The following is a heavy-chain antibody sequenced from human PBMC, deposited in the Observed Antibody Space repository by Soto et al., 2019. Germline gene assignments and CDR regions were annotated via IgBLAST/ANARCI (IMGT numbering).Heavy chain of an antibody. CDR1: GXXXSXXX. Sequence: VQLVESGGGLVXXXXXXXXSCAAXGXXXSXXXXXWVRQAXXKGLEWVGRIRSKTDGGTTDYAAPVKGRFTISRDDSKNTLYLQMNSLKTEDTAVYYCSYDSYRGDYWGQGTLVTVSS. V-gene: IGHV3-15*01. D-gene: IGHD3-22*01. CDR2: IRSKTDGGTT. J-gene: IGHJ4*02. CDR3: SYDSYRGDY.